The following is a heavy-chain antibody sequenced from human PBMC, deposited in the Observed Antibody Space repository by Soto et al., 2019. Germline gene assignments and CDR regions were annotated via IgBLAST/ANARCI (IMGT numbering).Heavy chain of an antibody. J-gene: IGHJ4*02. CDR2: ISYDGSNK. CDR3: ARDQWREDLDVGTPIDY. V-gene: IGHV3-30*04. CDR1: GFTFSSYA. D-gene: IGHD7-27*01. Sequence: GGSLRLSCAASGFTFSSYAMHWVRQAPGKWLEWVAVISYDGSNKYYADSVKGRFTISRDNSKNTLYPQMNSLRAEDTAVYYCARDQWREDLDVGTPIDYWGQGTLVTVSS.